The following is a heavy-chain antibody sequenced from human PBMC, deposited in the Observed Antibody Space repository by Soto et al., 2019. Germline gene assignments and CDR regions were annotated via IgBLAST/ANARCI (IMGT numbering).Heavy chain of an antibody. Sequence: PSDTLSLTCSVSGGSISSYCWSWIRQPPGKGLEWIGNVYYSGNTNYNPSLNSRVTISIDTSKNQFSLKLSSVTAADTAVYYCARAQLWFGETLYYYYGMDVWGQGTTVTVS. V-gene: IGHV4-59*01. CDR2: VYYSGNT. CDR1: GGSISSYC. J-gene: IGHJ6*02. CDR3: ARAQLWFGETLYYYYGMDV. D-gene: IGHD3-10*01.